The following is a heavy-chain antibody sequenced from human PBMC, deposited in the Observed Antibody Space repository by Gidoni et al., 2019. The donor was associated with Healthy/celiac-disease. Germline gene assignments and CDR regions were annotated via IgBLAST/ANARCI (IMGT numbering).Heavy chain of an antibody. CDR1: GFTFSSYC. D-gene: IGHD4-17*01. CDR3: ARDDSPTVTLDY. J-gene: IGHJ4*02. CDR2: IWYDGSNK. Sequence: QVQLVESGGGVVQPGRSLRLSCAASGFTFSSYCMHWVRQAPGKGLEWVAVIWYDGSNKYYADSVKGRFTISRDNSKNTLYLQMNSLRAEDTAVYYCARDDSPTVTLDYWGQGTLVTVSS. V-gene: IGHV3-33*01.